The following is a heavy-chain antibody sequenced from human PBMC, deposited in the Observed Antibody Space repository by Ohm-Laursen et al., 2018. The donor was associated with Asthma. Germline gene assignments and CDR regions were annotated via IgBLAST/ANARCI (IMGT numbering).Heavy chain of an antibody. Sequence: SLRLSCSASGFTFDDYAMHWVRQAPGKGLEWVSGISWNSGSIGYADSVKGRFTISRDNAKNLLFLQMNSLRVEDTAVYYCAREVQEIPTTLDVWGQGTTVTVS. CDR1: GFTFDDYA. D-gene: IGHD5-12*01. J-gene: IGHJ6*02. V-gene: IGHV3-9*01. CDR2: ISWNSGSI. CDR3: AREVQEIPTTLDV.